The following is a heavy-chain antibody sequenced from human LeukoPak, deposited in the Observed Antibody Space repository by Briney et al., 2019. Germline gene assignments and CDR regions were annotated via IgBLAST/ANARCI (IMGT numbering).Heavy chain of an antibody. J-gene: IGHJ4*02. Sequence: PPETLSLTCAVYGGSFSGCLWRWVRHSPGKGLEWVVEINDRGSTNCNPSLKSRVTISVDSSKNQFSLKLSSVSAADTAVYYCARNTDCSGGSCNFDSWGQGTRVTVSS. V-gene: IGHV4-34*01. CDR3: ARNTDCSGGSCNFDS. CDR2: INDRGST. D-gene: IGHD2-15*01. CDR1: GGSFSGCL.